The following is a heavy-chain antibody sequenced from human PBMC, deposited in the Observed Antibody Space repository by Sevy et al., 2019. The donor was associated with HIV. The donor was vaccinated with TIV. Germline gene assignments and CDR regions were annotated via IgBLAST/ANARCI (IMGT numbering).Heavy chain of an antibody. CDR2: IKQDGSEK. D-gene: IGHD3-3*01. J-gene: IGHJ6*02. CDR1: GFTFSSYW. V-gene: IGHV3-7*01. Sequence: GGSLRLSCAASGFTFSSYWMSWVRQAPGKGLEWVANIKQDGSEKYYVDSVKGRFTISRENAKNSLYLQMNSLRAEDTAVYYCARDTVLRFLEWLPTSHYYYGMDVWGQGTTVTVSS. CDR3: ARDTVLRFLEWLPTSHYYYGMDV.